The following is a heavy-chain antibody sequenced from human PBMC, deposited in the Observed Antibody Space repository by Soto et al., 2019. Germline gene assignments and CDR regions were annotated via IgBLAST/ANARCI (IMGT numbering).Heavy chain of an antibody. J-gene: IGHJ6*02. CDR1: GFTFSSCT. CDR2: ISPRTSHI. CDR3: SGCSGGACHQNYGMDV. Sequence: EVHLVESGGGLVKPGGSLRLSCAVSGFTFSSCTMNWVRQAPGKGLEWVSSISPRTSHIYYADSVNGRFTISRDNAKNALFLQMNILRAEDTAVYYCSGCSGGACHQNYGMDVWGQGTTVTVSS. D-gene: IGHD2-15*01. V-gene: IGHV3-21*01.